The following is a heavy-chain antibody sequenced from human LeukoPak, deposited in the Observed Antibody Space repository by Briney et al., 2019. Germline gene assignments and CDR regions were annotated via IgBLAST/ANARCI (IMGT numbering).Heavy chain of an antibody. V-gene: IGHV4-61*02. J-gene: IGHJ4*02. CDR2: VYGGVSSQRNPSH. CDR1: GASVSGGDYY. D-gene: IGHD2-15*01. CDR3: ARDRQEGGMRVSSFQY. Sequence: SETLPLTCSVSGASVSGGDYYWSWIRQPAGKGLEWIGRVYGGVSSQRNPSHQYNPSLMSRLTISADTSRNQSSLSLHSVTAADTAIYYCARDRQEGGMRVSSFQYWGQGTPVTVSS.